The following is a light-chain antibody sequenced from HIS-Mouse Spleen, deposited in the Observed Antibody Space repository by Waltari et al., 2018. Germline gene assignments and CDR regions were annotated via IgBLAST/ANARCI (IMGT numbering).Light chain of an antibody. CDR2: EVS. Sequence: QSALTQPPSASGSPGQSVTLSCTGTSSDVGGYNDVPWYQQPPGKAPKLMIYEVSKRPSGVPDRFSGSKSGNTASLTVSGLQAEDEADYYCSSYAGSNNLVFGGGTKLTVL. J-gene: IGLJ2*01. CDR3: SSYAGSNNLV. V-gene: IGLV2-8*01. CDR1: SSDVGGYND.